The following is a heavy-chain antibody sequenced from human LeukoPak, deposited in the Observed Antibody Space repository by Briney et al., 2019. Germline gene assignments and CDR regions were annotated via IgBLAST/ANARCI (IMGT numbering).Heavy chain of an antibody. CDR2: ISSSGSTI. V-gene: IGHV3-48*04. Sequence: PGGSLRLSCAASGFTFSSYAMSWVRQAPGKGLEWVSYISSSGSTIYYADSVKGRFTISRDNAKDSLYLQMNSLRAEDTAVYYCARDREGTLYYYYYGMDVWGQGTTVTVSS. CDR1: GFTFSSYA. CDR3: ARDREGTLYYYYYGMDV. J-gene: IGHJ6*02. D-gene: IGHD1-26*01.